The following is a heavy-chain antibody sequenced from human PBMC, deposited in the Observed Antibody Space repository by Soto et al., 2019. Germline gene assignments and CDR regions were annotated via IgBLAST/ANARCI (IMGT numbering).Heavy chain of an antibody. CDR2: ISSSSSYI. Sequence: PGGSLRLSCAASGFTFSSYSMNWVRQAPGKGLEWVSSISSSSSYIYYADSVKGRFTISRDNAKNSLYLQMNSLRAEDTAVYYCARVYGDIAAAGNLNYYYYYGMDVWGQGTTVTVSS. V-gene: IGHV3-21*01. CDR3: ARVYGDIAAAGNLNYYYYYGMDV. J-gene: IGHJ6*02. CDR1: GFTFSSYS. D-gene: IGHD6-13*01.